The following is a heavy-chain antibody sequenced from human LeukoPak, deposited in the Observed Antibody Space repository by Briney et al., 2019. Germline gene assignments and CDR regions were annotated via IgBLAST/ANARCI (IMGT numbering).Heavy chain of an antibody. V-gene: IGHV1-69*05. CDR3: AREEFTKVGSFDY. CDR1: GGTFSSYA. Sequence: ASVKVSCKASGGTFSSYAISWVRQAPGQGLEWMGGIIPIFGTANYAQKFQGRVTITTDESTSTAYMELSSLRSEDTAVYYCAREEFTKVGSFDYWGQGTLVTVSS. D-gene: IGHD1-26*01. J-gene: IGHJ4*02. CDR2: IIPIFGTA.